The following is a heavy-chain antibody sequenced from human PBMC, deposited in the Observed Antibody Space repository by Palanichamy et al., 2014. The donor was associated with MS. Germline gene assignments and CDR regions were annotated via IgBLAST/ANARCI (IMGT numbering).Heavy chain of an antibody. Sequence: QVQLHGVGPRTGEAFGDPVLTCTVSGGSISSYYWSWIRQPPGKGLEWIGYIYYSGSTNYNPSLKSRVTISVDTSKNQXSLKLSSVTAADTAVYYCARGSSNGLYYYYYMDVWGKGTTVTVSS. CDR1: GGSISSYY. D-gene: IGHD3/OR15-3a*01. V-gene: IGHV4-59*01. J-gene: IGHJ6*03. CDR2: IYYSGST. CDR3: ARGSSNGLYYYYYMDV.